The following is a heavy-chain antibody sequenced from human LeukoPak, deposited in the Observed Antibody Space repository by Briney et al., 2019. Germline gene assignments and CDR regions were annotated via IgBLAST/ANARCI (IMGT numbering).Heavy chain of an antibody. V-gene: IGHV3-23*01. CDR3: AKDGGGSKGSFDI. D-gene: IGHD6-25*01. J-gene: IGHJ3*02. CDR1: GFIFSSYA. Sequence: GGSLRLSCAASGFIFSSYAMSWVRQAPGKGLEWVSFISGSGIDTYYADSVKGRFTSSRDNSKNTLYLQMNSLRAGDTAIYYCAKDGGGSKGSFDIWGRGTMVTVSS. CDR2: ISGSGIDT.